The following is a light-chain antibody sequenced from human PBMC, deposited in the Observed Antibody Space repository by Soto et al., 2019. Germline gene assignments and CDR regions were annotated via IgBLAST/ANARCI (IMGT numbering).Light chain of an antibody. J-gene: IGKJ1*01. CDR3: QKYGISWT. CDR1: QSVYSNF. Sequence: EIVLTQSPGTLSLSPGERATLSCRASQSVYSNFLAWYQQKPGQAPRLLIYGASSRATGIPDRFSGSASGPDFPLTISNLEPETIAVYYYQKYGISWTFGQGTKVEIQ. V-gene: IGKV3-20*01. CDR2: GAS.